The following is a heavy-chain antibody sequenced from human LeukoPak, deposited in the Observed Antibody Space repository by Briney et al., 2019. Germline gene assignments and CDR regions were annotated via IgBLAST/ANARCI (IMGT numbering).Heavy chain of an antibody. J-gene: IGHJ4*02. Sequence: PGGSLRLSCVASGFTFSNYWMSWVRQAPGKGLEWVANIKQDGSEKYYVDSVKGRFTISRDNAKKSLYLQMNSLRAEDTAVYYCARDPLSSSSFDLWGQGTLVTVSS. CDR1: GFTFSNYW. CDR2: IKQDGSEK. D-gene: IGHD6-13*01. CDR3: ARDPLSSSSFDL. V-gene: IGHV3-7*01.